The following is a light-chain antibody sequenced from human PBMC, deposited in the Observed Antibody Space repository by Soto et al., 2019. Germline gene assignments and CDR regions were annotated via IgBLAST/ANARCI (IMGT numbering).Light chain of an antibody. CDR2: GAS. Sequence: EIVMTQSPATLSVSPGERATLSCRASQSVSSNLAWYQQKPGQAPRLLIYGASTRATGIPARFSGSGSGTEFTLTISSLQSEDFAVYYCHQYNSWPRTFGQGTKV. CDR3: HQYNSWPRT. CDR1: QSVSSN. V-gene: IGKV3-15*01. J-gene: IGKJ1*01.